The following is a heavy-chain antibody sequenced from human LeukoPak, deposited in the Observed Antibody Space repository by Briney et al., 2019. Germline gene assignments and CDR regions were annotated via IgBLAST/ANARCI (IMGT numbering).Heavy chain of an antibody. CDR3: ATETIGRHYDY. J-gene: IGHJ4*02. CDR2: IGPTGTDR. Sequence: TGGSLRLSWAPYGFTFSSCGFNWVRQAPGKGLEWVSSIGPTGTDRYYADSVRGRFTISRDNAKNSMYLQMDSLRDEDTAVYYCATETIGRHYDYWGQGTLLTVSS. D-gene: IGHD1-14*01. CDR1: GFTFSSCG. V-gene: IGHV3-21*01.